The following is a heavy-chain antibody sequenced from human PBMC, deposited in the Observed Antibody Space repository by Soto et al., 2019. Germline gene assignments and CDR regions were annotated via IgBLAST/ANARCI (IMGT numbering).Heavy chain of an antibody. J-gene: IGHJ6*02. D-gene: IGHD3-3*01. Sequence: TLSLTCTLSGGSISSGGYYWSWIRQHPGKGLEWIGYIYYSGSTYYNPSLKSRVTISVDTSKNQFSLKLSSVTAADTAVYYCARDSGLRRFLEWQAYGMDVWGQGTTVTVSS. CDR3: ARDSGLRRFLEWQAYGMDV. CDR2: IYYSGST. CDR1: GGSISSGGYY. V-gene: IGHV4-31*03.